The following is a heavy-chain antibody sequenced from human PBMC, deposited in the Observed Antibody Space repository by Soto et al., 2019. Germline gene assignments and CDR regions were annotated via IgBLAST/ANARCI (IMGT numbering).Heavy chain of an antibody. D-gene: IGHD2-15*01. V-gene: IGHV3-23*01. CDR2: ISGGGGSA. J-gene: IGHJ4*02. CDR1: GFTFSSYA. Sequence: EVQLLESGGGLVQPGGSLRLSCAASGFTFSSYAMSWVRQAPGKGLEWVSTISGGGGSAYYADSVKGRFIISRDNSKNTLSLQMKSLRAEDTAIYYCAKGGCSGGSCYPLDHWGQGTLVTVSP. CDR3: AKGGCSGGSCYPLDH.